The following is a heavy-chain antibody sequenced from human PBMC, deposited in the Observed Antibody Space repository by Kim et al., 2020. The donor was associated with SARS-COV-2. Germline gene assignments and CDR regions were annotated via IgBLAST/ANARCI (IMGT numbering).Heavy chain of an antibody. J-gene: IGHJ4*02. Sequence: GGSLRLSCSASGFTFSSYAMHWVRQAPGKGLEYVSAISSNGGSTYYADSVKGRFTISRDNSKNTLYLQMSSLRAEDTAVYYCVKEGYDSSGYYMGIYYWGRGALVSGAS. CDR3: VKEGYDSSGYYMGIYY. V-gene: IGHV3-64D*09. CDR1: GFTFSSYA. D-gene: IGHD3-22*01. CDR2: ISSNGGST.